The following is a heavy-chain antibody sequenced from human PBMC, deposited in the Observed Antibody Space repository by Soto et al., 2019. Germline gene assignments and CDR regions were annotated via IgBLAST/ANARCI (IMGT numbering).Heavy chain of an antibody. D-gene: IGHD5-18*01. Sequence: GGSLRLSCTASGFTFSSFAMSWVRQAPGKGLEWVSAISGSGGSTYYADSVKGRFTISRDNSKNTLYLQMNSLRAEDTAIYYCAKGPLGEQLWLGSFDYWGQGTLVTVSS. CDR1: GFTFSSFA. CDR2: ISGSGGST. V-gene: IGHV3-23*01. CDR3: AKGPLGEQLWLGSFDY. J-gene: IGHJ4*02.